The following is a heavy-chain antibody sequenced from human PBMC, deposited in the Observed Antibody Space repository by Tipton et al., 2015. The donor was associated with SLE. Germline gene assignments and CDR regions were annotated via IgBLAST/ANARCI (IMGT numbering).Heavy chain of an antibody. J-gene: IGHJ4*02. V-gene: IGHV4-34*01. CDR3: ARAQNSSMGY. CDR2: INHSGST. CDR1: GGSFSGYY. Sequence: LRLSCAVYGGSFSGYYWSWIRQSPGKGLEWIGEINHSGSTNYNPSLKSRVTISVDTSKNQFSLKLSSVTAADTAVYYCARAQNSSMGYWGQGTLVTVSS. D-gene: IGHD1-7*01.